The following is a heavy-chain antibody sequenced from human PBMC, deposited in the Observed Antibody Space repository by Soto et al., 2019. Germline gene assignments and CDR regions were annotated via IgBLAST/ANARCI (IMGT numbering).Heavy chain of an antibody. CDR1: GFSFMNTW. J-gene: IGHJ4*02. Sequence: EVQLVESGGGLVKPGGSLRLSCAASGFSFMNTWMGWVRQAPGKGLEWVGRVRSKTEGGTIDYAAPVKGRFTISRDESKNTLYRQMTSLRTEDTAVYFWTTIAVVTPGFDYWGQGARVTVSS. CDR2: VRSKTEGGTI. D-gene: IGHD2-21*02. V-gene: IGHV3-15*01. CDR3: TTIAVVTPGFDY.